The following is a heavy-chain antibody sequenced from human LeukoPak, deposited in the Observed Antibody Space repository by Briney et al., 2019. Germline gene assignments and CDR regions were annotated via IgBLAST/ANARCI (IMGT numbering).Heavy chain of an antibody. J-gene: IGHJ4*02. V-gene: IGHV3-9*01. CDR1: GFTFDDYA. CDR2: ISWNSGSI. Sequence: PGRSLRLSCAASGFTFDDYAMHWVRQAPGKGLEWVSGISWNSGSIGYVDSVKGRFTISRDNAKNSLYLQMNSLRAEDTAVYYCARARIRRRGSWYGQLFDYRGQGTLVTVSS. D-gene: IGHD6-13*01. CDR3: ARARIRRRGSWYGQLFDY.